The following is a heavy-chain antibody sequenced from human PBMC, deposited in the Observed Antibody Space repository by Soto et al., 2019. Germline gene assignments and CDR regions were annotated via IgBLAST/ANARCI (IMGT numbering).Heavy chain of an antibody. CDR1: GFTFSSYA. Sequence: GGSLRLSCAASGFTFSSYAMSWVRQAPGKGLEWVSAISGSGGSTYYADSVKGRFTISRDNSKNTLYLQMNSLRAEDTAVYYCAKDGYSSSWYRGYFDYWGQGTLVTVSS. D-gene: IGHD6-13*01. CDR2: ISGSGGST. J-gene: IGHJ4*02. V-gene: IGHV3-23*01. CDR3: AKDGYSSSWYRGYFDY.